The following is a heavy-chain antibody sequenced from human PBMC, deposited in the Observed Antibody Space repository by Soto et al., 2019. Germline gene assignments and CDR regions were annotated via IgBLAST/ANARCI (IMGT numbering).Heavy chain of an antibody. Sequence: NPSETLSLTCTVSGGSISSYYWSWIRQPPGKGLEWIGYIYYSGSTNYNPSLKSRVTISVDTSKNQFSLKLSSVTAADTAVYYCARQYSSSYWFDPWGQGTLVTVSS. V-gene: IGHV4-59*01. D-gene: IGHD6-6*01. CDR3: ARQYSSSYWFDP. CDR1: GGSISSYY. CDR2: IYYSGST. J-gene: IGHJ5*02.